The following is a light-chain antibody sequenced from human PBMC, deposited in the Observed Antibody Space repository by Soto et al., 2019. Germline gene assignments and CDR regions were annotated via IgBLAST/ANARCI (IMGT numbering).Light chain of an antibody. CDR1: QSVSSD. J-gene: IGKJ1*01. CDR3: QQYGSSPGT. Sequence: EIVMTQSPAALAVSPGERVTLSCRAGQSVSSDLAWYQQKPGQAPRLLIYGASSRATGIPDRFSGSGSGTDFTLTISGLEPEDFAVYYCQQYGSSPGTFGQGTKV. V-gene: IGKV3-20*01. CDR2: GAS.